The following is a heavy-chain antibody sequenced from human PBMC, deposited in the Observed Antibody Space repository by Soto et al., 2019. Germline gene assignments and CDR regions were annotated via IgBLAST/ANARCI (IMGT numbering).Heavy chain of an antibody. CDR3: ARGNHYYYYYMDV. CDR1: GYTFTGYY. Sequence: ASVKVSCKASGYTFTGYYMHWVRQAPGQGLEWMGWINPNSGGTNYAQKFQGWVTMTRDTSISTAYMELSRLRSDDTAVYYCARGNHYYYYYMDVWGKGTTVTVSS. V-gene: IGHV1-2*04. J-gene: IGHJ6*03. CDR2: INPNSGGT.